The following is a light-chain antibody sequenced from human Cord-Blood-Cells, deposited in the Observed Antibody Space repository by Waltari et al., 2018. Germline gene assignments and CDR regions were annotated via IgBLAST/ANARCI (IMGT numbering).Light chain of an antibody. CDR3: QQYYSTPLT. CDR1: QSVLYSSNNKNY. Sequence: DIVMTQSPDSLAVSLGERATINRKSSQSVLYSSNNKNYLAWYHQKPGQPPKLLIYWASTRESVVPDRFSGSGSGTDFTLTTSSLQAEDVAVYYCQQYYSTPLTFGQGTKVEIK. CDR2: WAS. J-gene: IGKJ1*01. V-gene: IGKV4-1*01.